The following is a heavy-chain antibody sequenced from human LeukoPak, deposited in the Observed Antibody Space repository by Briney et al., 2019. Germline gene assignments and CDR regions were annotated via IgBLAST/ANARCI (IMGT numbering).Heavy chain of an antibody. CDR3: AGAMGYNLFDY. CDR1: GFTITSDY. V-gene: IGHV3-66*02. CDR2: MYSGGNT. J-gene: IGHJ4*02. Sequence: GGSLRLSCAASGFTITSDYMSWVRQAPGKGLEWVAAMYSGGNTYYADSVRGRFTISRDSSMNTLYLQMNSMRGEDTALYYCAGAMGYNLFDYWGQGALVTVSS. D-gene: IGHD5-24*01.